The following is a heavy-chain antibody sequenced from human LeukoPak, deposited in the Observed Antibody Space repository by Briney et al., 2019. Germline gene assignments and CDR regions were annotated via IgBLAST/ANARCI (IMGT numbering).Heavy chain of an antibody. CDR1: GYTFTSYG. V-gene: IGHV1-18*01. Sequence: ASVKVSCKASGYTFTSYGISWVRQAPGQGLEWMGWISPYNGNTNYAQKFQDRVTMTTDTSTSTAYMQLWSLRSDDTAVYYCARDDTYYYYDSSGYAGYWGQGTLVTVSS. CDR2: ISPYNGNT. CDR3: ARDDTYYYYDSSGYAGY. D-gene: IGHD3-22*01. J-gene: IGHJ4*02.